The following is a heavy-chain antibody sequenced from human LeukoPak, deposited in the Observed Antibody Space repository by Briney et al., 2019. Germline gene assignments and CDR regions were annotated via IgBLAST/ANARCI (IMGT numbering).Heavy chain of an antibody. V-gene: IGHV3-30*04. J-gene: IGHJ4*02. D-gene: IGHD4-17*01. Sequence: GGSLRLSCAASGFTFSSYAMHWVRQAPGKGLEWVAVISYDGSNKYYADSVKGRFIISRDNAKNSLYLQMNSLRAEDTAVYYCARDDIANGDLEYLDYWGQGTLVTVTS. CDR1: GFTFSSYA. CDR3: ARDDIANGDLEYLDY. CDR2: ISYDGSNK.